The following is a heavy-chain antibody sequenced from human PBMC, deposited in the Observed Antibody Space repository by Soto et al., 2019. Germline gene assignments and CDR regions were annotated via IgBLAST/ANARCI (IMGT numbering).Heavy chain of an antibody. J-gene: IGHJ5*02. D-gene: IGHD2-21*02. CDR1: GGSISSSSYY. CDR3: ARPSRGGNSRLWFDP. Sequence: LSLTCTVSGGSISSSSYYWGWIRQPPGKGLEWIGSIYYSGSTYYNPSLKSRVTISVDTSKNQFSLKLSSVTAADTAVYYCARPSRGGNSRLWFDPWGQGTLVTVSS. V-gene: IGHV4-39*01. CDR2: IYYSGST.